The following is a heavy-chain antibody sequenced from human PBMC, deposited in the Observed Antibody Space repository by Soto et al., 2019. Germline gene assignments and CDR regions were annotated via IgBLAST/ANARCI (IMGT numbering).Heavy chain of an antibody. Sequence: QVQLQESGPGLVKPSQTLSLTCTVSGGSISSGGYYWSWIRQHPGKGLEWIGYIYYSGSTYYNPSXXXRVTISVDTSXXQXSXXLSSVTAADTAVYYCAREPTGSRSHLPREGYGMDVWGQGTTVTVSS. CDR1: GGSISSGGYY. CDR2: IYYSGST. V-gene: IGHV4-31*03. J-gene: IGHJ6*02. CDR3: AREPTGSRSHLPREGYGMDV. D-gene: IGHD3-10*01.